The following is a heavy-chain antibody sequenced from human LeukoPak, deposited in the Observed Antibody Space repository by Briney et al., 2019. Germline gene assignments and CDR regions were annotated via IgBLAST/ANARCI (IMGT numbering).Heavy chain of an antibody. CDR1: GFTVSSNY. Sequence: GGSLRLSCAASGFTVSSNYMSWVRQAPGKGLEWVSVIYSGGSTYYADSVKGRFTISRDSSKNTLYLQMNSLRAEDTAVYYCARDSYGDYYFDYWGQGTLVTVSS. CDR2: IYSGGST. D-gene: IGHD4-17*01. CDR3: ARDSYGDYYFDY. V-gene: IGHV3-66*02. J-gene: IGHJ4*02.